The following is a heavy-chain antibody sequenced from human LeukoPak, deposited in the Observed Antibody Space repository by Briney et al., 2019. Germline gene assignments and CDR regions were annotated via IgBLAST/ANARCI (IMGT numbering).Heavy chain of an antibody. D-gene: IGHD2-15*01. CDR1: GYTFAAYG. CDR3: ARAGLSRYFEWSSLAGYYYGMDV. Sequence: GSSVKVSCKASGYTFAAYGISWVRQAPGQGLEWMGLINTYNGKTMYAQNVQGRVTMTIDTSTSTAYMDLRSLRCDGTAVSYCARAGLSRYFEWSSLAGYYYGMDVWGQGTTVIVSS. CDR2: INTYNGKT. J-gene: IGHJ6*02. V-gene: IGHV1-18*01.